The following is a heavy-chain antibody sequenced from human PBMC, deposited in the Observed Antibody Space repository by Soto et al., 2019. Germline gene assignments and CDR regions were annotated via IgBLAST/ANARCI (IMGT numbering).Heavy chain of an antibody. CDR1: GFTFSSYA. CDR2: ISGSGGNT. Sequence: GGSLRLSCAASGFTFSSYAMSWVRQAPGKGLEWVSTISGSGGNTYYADSVKGRFTISRDNSKNTLYLQMSSLRAEDTAVYYCAKDPLPGGWDLNWFDPWGQGTLVTVSS. D-gene: IGHD6-19*01. V-gene: IGHV3-23*01. CDR3: AKDPLPGGWDLNWFDP. J-gene: IGHJ5*02.